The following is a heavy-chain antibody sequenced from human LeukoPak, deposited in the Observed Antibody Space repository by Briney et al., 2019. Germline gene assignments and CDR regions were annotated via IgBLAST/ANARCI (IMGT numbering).Heavy chain of an antibody. CDR3: ARDGNSRVFDY. V-gene: IGHV4-4*02. CDR1: GGSISSSNW. D-gene: IGHD4-23*01. J-gene: IGHJ4*02. Sequence: SETLSLTCTVSGGSISSSNWWSWVRQPPGKGLEWIGEIYHSGSTNYNPSLKSRVTISVDTSKNQFSLKLSSVTAADTAVYYCARDGNSRVFDYWGQGTLVTVSS. CDR2: IYHSGST.